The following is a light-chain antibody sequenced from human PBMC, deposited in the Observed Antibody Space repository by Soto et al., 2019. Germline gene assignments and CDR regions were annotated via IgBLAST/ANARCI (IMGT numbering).Light chain of an antibody. Sequence: DIHMTQSPSTLSASVGDRVTITCRASQSISVWLAWYQQKPGKAPNLLIYKTSSLETGVPSRFSGSGSGTEFTLTISSLQPDDFATYYCQHYNDSSWTFCQGTKVEIK. J-gene: IGKJ1*01. V-gene: IGKV1-5*03. CDR3: QHYNDSSWT. CDR1: QSISVW. CDR2: KTS.